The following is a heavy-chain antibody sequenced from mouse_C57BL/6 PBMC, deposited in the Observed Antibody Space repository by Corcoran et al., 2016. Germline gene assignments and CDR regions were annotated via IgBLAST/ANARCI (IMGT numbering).Heavy chain of an antibody. V-gene: IGHV8-12*01. CDR3: AYARLLQTFPDYAMAY. Sequence: QVTLKESGPGILQSSQTLSLTCSFSGFSLSTSGMGVSWIRQPSGKGLEWLAHIYWDDDKRYNPSLKSRLTISKDTSRNQVFLKITSVDTADTATYYCAYARLLQTFPDYAMAYWGQGTSVTVSS. J-gene: IGHJ4*01. CDR1: GFSLSTSGMG. CDR2: IYWDDDK. D-gene: IGHD2-3*01.